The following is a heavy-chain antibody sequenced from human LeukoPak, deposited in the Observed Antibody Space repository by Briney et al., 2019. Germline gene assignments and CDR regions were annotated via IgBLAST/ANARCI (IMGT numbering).Heavy chain of an antibody. J-gene: IGHJ4*02. Sequence: GGSLRLSCAVSGFTFSSYSMNWVRQAPGKGLEWVSYISSSGSTKYYADSVKGRFTISRDNAKNSLYLQMNSLRGEDTAMCYCASGAAVGTSRFDFWGQGTLVTVSS. V-gene: IGHV3-48*01. CDR3: ASGAAVGTSRFDF. D-gene: IGHD6-13*01. CDR2: ISSSGSTK. CDR1: GFTFSSYS.